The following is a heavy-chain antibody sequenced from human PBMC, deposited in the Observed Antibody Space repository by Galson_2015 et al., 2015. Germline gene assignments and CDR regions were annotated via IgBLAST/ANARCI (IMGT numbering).Heavy chain of an antibody. J-gene: IGHJ6*03. V-gene: IGHV3-9*02. CDR1: GFTSDDYA. D-gene: IGHD2-21*02. CDR3: AKAVGMTYYYYYMDV. Sequence: LRLSCATSGFTSDDYAMHWVRQAPGKGLEWVSGISWNGGHIGYAAPLEGRFIISRDNAKNSLHLQMSSLRAEDTALYYCAKAVGMTYYYYYMDVWGKGTTVTVSS. CDR2: ISWNGGHI.